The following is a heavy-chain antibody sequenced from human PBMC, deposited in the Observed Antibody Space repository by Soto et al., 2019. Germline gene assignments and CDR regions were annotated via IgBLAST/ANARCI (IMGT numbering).Heavy chain of an antibody. J-gene: IGHJ4*02. CDR2: IYYAGNT. Sequence: PSETLSLTCTVSGDSITKSTYYRAWVRQTPGKGPEWIGSIYYAGNTYYNPSLQSRVTISVDASKNQFSLELQSVTAADSAVYYCASVPYYGSGGDGPYFFDYWGQGILVTVSS. D-gene: IGHD2-15*01. CDR3: ASVPYYGSGGDGPYFFDY. CDR1: GDSITKSTYY. V-gene: IGHV4-39*01.